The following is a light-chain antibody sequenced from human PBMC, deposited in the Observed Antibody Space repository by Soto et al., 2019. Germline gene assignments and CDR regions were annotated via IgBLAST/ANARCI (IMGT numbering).Light chain of an antibody. V-gene: IGKV3-15*01. CDR3: QQYNYWPVT. J-gene: IGKJ1*01. Sequence: EIVLTQSPGTLSLSPGERATLSCRASESVKSNLAWYQQKPGQAPRLLIYGASTRATGIPARFSGSGSGTEFTLTISSLQSEDFAVYNCQQYNYWPVTFGQGTKVDI. CDR2: GAS. CDR1: ESVKSN.